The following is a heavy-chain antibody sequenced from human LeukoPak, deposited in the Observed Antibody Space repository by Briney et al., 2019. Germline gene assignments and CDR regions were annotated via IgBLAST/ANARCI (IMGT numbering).Heavy chain of an antibody. D-gene: IGHD3-22*01. J-gene: IGHJ4*02. Sequence: ASVKVSCKASGYTFTSYGISWVRQAPGQGLEWMAWISAYNGNTNYAQKLQGRVTMTTDTSTSTAYMELRSLRSDDTAVYYCARDLPTYYYDSSGYSYPRGYWGQGTLVTVSS. CDR3: ARDLPTYYYDSSGYSYPRGY. CDR2: ISAYNGNT. CDR1: GYTFTSYG. V-gene: IGHV1-18*01.